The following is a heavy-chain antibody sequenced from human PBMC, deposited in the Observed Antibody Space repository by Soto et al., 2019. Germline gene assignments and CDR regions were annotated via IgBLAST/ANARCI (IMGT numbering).Heavy chain of an antibody. D-gene: IGHD6-6*01. J-gene: IGHJ4*02. CDR3: ARERYSSSSWAVFAY. Sequence: QVQLVQSGAEVKKPGSSVKVSCKASGGTFSSYAISWVRQAPGQGLEWMGGIIPIFGTANYAQKFQGRVTHTAVESPSTGYMELRGLRSEDTAVYYCARERYSSSSWAVFAYWGQGTLVPVSS. CDR2: IIPIFGTA. CDR1: GGTFSSYA. V-gene: IGHV1-69*12.